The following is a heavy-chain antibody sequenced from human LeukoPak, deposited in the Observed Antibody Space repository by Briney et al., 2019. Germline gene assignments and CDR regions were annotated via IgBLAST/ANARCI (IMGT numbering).Heavy chain of an antibody. CDR1: GYTFTSYD. J-gene: IGHJ4*02. V-gene: IGHV1-8*01. CDR2: MNPNSGNT. Sequence: ASVKVSCKASGYTFTSYDINWVRQATGQGLEWVGWMNPNSGNTGYAQKFQGRVTMTRNTSISTAYMELSSLRSEDTAVYYCARGARDYYGSGSYYNFDYWGQGTLVTVSS. D-gene: IGHD3-10*01. CDR3: ARGARDYYGSGSYYNFDY.